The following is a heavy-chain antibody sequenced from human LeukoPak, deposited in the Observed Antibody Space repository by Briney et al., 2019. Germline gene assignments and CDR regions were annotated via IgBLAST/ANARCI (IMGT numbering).Heavy chain of an antibody. J-gene: IGHJ4*02. CDR3: ARSSTGSYFDY. CDR1: GGSISSGDYY. D-gene: IGHD3-3*02. V-gene: IGHV4-30-4*02. CDR2: IFNSGNT. Sequence: SETLSLTCTVSGGSISSGDYYWSWIRQPPGKGLEWIGYIFNSGNTYYNPSLRSRVTISVDTSKNQFSLKLSSVTAADTAVYYCARSSTGSYFDYWGQGTLVTVSS.